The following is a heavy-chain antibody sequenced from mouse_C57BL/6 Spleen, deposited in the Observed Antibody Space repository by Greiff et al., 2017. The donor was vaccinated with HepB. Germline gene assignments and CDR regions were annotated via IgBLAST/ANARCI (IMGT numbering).Heavy chain of an antibody. D-gene: IGHD1-1*01. CDR3: ARSGGSSYEAWFAY. V-gene: IGHV1-55*01. CDR1: GYTFTSYW. CDR2: IYPGSGST. J-gene: IGHJ3*01. Sequence: VQLQQSGAELVKPGASVKMSCKASGYTFTSYWITWVKQRPGQGLEWIGDIYPGSGSTNYNEKFKSKATLTVDTSSSTAYMQLSSLTSEDSAVYYCARSGGSSYEAWFAYWGQGTLVTVSA.